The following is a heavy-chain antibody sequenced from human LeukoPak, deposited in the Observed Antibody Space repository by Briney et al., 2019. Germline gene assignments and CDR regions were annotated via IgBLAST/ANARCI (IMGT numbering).Heavy chain of an antibody. V-gene: IGHV3-74*01. CDR1: GFTFSSYW. D-gene: IGHD2-2*01. J-gene: IGHJ5*02. CDR2: INSDGSSI. Sequence: GGSLRLSCAASGFTFSSYWMHWVRQAPGKGLVWVSRINSDGSSISYADSVKGRFTISRDNAKNTLYLQMNSLRAEDTAVHYCARVRKYQLPGGNWFDPWGQGTLVTVSS. CDR3: ARVRKYQLPGGNWFDP.